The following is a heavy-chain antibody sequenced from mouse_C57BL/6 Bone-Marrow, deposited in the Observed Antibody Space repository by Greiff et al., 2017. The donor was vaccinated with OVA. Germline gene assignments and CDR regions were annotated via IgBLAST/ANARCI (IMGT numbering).Heavy chain of an antibody. CDR1: GYAFSSSW. Sequence: QVQLQQSGPELVKPGASVKISCKASGYAFSSSWMNWVKQRPGKGLEWIGRIYPGDGDTNYNGKFKGKATLTADKYSSTAYMQRSSLTSEDSAVYFWARSGNWGDWYFDVWGTGTTVTVSS. CDR2: IYPGDGDT. V-gene: IGHV1-82*01. CDR3: ARSGNWGDWYFDV. J-gene: IGHJ1*03. D-gene: IGHD4-1*01.